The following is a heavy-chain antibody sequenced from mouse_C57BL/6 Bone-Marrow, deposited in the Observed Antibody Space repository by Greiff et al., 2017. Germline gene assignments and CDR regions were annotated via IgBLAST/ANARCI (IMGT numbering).Heavy chain of an antibody. CDR3: GRSGGYGNAMDY. CDR1: GYTFTDHI. CDR2: IYPVSGET. Sequence: QVQLQQSGAELASPGASVTLSCKASGYTFTDHIMTWVKKRPGQGLEWIGRIYPVSGETNYNQKFMGKATFSVDRSSSTGYMVLNSMTSEDPAFYYCGRSGGYGNAMDYWGQGTSVTVSS. J-gene: IGHJ4*01. V-gene: IGHV1-11*01. D-gene: IGHD2-10*02.